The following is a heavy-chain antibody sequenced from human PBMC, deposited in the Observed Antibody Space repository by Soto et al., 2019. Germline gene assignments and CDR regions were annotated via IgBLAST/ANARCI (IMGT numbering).Heavy chain of an antibody. D-gene: IGHD3-3*01. CDR2: ISYDGSNK. CDR1: GFTFSSYG. Sequence: PGASLRLSFAASGFTFSSYGMLWVRQAPGKGLEWVAVISYDGSNKYYADSVKGRFTISRDNSKNTLYLQMNSLRAEDTAVYYCVKPIFGVVTEPFDYWGQGT. CDR3: VKPIFGVVTEPFDY. V-gene: IGHV3-30*18. J-gene: IGHJ4*02.